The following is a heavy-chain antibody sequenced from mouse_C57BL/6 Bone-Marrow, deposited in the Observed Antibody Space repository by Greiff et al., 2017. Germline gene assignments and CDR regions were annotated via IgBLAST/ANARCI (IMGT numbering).Heavy chain of an antibody. Sequence: VQLQQPGAELVRPGSSVKLSCKASGYTFTSYWMHWVKQRPIQGLEWIGNIDPSDSEPHYNQKFKDKATLTVDKSSSTAYMQLSSLTSEDSAVYYCARGDNGTTYFDYWCQGTTLTVSS. CDR3: ARGDNGTTYFDY. J-gene: IGHJ2*01. V-gene: IGHV1-52*01. CDR1: GYTFTSYW. CDR2: IDPSDSEP. D-gene: IGHD3-3*01.